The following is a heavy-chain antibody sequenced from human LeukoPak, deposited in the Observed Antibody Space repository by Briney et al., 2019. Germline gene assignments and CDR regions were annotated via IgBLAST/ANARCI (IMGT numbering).Heavy chain of an antibody. J-gene: IGHJ6*03. CDR1: GGSISSYY. CDR2: FYYSGNT. D-gene: IGHD5-18*01. Sequence: SETLSLTCTISGGSISSYYWNWIRQPPGKGLEWIGYFYYSGNTNYNPSLKSRLTISLDTSKNQFSLKLSSVTAADTAVYYCASARVVDTPMSYYMHVWGKGTTVTVSS. V-gene: IGHV4-59*01. CDR3: ASARVVDTPMSYYMHV.